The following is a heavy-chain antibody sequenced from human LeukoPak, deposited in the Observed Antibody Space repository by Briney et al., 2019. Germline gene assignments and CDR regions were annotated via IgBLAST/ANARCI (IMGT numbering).Heavy chain of an antibody. J-gene: IGHJ4*02. V-gene: IGHV4-59*12. CDR3: VREDTAAAGIDY. Sequence: SETLSLTCTVSGGSISSYYWSWIRQPPGKGLEWIGYIYYSGSTNYNPSLKSRVTISVDTSKNQFSLKLSSVTAADTAVYYCVREDTAAAGIDYWGQGTLVTVSS. D-gene: IGHD6-13*01. CDR2: IYYSGST. CDR1: GGSISSYY.